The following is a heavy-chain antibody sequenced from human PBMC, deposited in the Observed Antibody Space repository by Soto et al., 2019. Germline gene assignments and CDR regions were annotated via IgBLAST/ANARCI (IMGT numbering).Heavy chain of an antibody. CDR1: GGSISSYY. D-gene: IGHD4-17*01. CDR3: ARHDYRGETAF. J-gene: IGHJ4*02. Sequence: SETLSLTCTVSGGSISSYYWSWIRQPPGKGLEWIGYIYYSGSTNYNPSLKSRVTISVDTSKNQFSLKLSSVTAADTAVYYCARHDYRGETAFRAQRTLFTGSS. CDR2: IYYSGST. V-gene: IGHV4-59*08.